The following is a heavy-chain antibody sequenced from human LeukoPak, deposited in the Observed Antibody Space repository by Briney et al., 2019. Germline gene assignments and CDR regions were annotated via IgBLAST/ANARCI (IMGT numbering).Heavy chain of an antibody. D-gene: IGHD4-17*01. Sequence: PSETLSLTCAVSGGSISSGGYSWSWIRQPPGKGLEWIGYIYHSGSTYYNPSLKSRVTISVDRSKNQFSLKLSSVTAADTAVHYCARGATVTTLDPWGQGTLVTVSS. CDR1: GGSISSGGYS. J-gene: IGHJ5*02. V-gene: IGHV4-30-2*01. CDR3: ARGATVTTLDP. CDR2: IYHSGST.